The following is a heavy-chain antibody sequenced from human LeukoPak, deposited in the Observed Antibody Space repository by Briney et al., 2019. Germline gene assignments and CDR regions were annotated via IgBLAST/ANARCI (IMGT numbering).Heavy chain of an antibody. Sequence: GGSLRLSCAASGFTFSSYAMSWVRQAPGKGLEWVSAISGSGGSTYYADSVKGRFTISRDNSKNTLYLQMNSLRAEDTAVYYCAKGISRDIVLMGAFDIWGQGTMVTVSS. J-gene: IGHJ3*02. CDR3: AKGISRDIVLMGAFDI. V-gene: IGHV3-23*01. CDR2: ISGSGGST. D-gene: IGHD2-8*01. CDR1: GFTFSSYA.